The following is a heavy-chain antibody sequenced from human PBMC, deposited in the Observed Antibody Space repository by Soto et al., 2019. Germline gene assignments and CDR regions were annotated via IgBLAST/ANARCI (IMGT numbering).Heavy chain of an antibody. Sequence: PSETLSLTCTVSGDYFSTYGWTWIRQPPGKGLEWIGYIYYSGSTNYNPSLKSRVTISIDTSKNQFSLNVTSVTAADTTMYYCARTRDGYTAFDYWGQGTLVTVSS. D-gene: IGHD6-25*01. J-gene: IGHJ4*02. V-gene: IGHV4-59*01. CDR1: GDYFSTYG. CDR3: ARTRDGYTAFDY. CDR2: IYYSGST.